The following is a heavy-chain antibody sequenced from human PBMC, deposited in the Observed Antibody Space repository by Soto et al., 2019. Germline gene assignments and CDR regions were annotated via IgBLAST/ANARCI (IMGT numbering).Heavy chain of an antibody. D-gene: IGHD3-3*01. J-gene: IGHJ4*02. V-gene: IGHV1-3*01. CDR2: INAGNGNT. Sequence: ASVKVSCKDSGYTLTSYAMHWVRQAPGQRLEWMGWINAGNGNTKYSQKFQGRVTITRDTSASTAYMELSSLRSEDTAVYYCARAWADYDFWSGYSHPYFDYWGQGTLVTVSS. CDR1: GYTLTSYA. CDR3: ARAWADYDFWSGYSHPYFDY.